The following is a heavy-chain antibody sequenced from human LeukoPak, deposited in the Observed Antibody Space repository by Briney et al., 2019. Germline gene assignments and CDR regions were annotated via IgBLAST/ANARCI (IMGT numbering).Heavy chain of an antibody. CDR3: ARGHWITMIVVVRYRANWFDL. D-gene: IGHD3-22*01. V-gene: IGHV4-61*09. CDR1: GGSISSGSYY. J-gene: IGHJ5*02. Sequence: ASETLSLTCTVSGGSISSGSYYWTWIRQPAGKGLEWIGHIYTSGSTNYNPSLKSRVTISADTSKNQFSLKLSSVTAADTAVYYCARGHWITMIVVVRYRANWFDLWGQGTLVTVSS. CDR2: IYTSGST.